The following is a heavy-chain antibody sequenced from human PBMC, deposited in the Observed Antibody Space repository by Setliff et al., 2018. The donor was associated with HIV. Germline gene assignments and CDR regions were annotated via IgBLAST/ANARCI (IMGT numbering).Heavy chain of an antibody. D-gene: IGHD3-10*01. J-gene: IGHJ4*02. CDR3: ARSLLFEESYYRPYDF. V-gene: IGHV3-7*03. CDR2: IKQDGSDK. CDR1: GFTSGFAFTNYW. Sequence: PGGSLRLSCAASGFTSGFAFTNYWMNWVRQTPGKGLEWVANIKQDGSDKYYADSVKGRFTISRDNTRNSLYLHMAGLRAEDTAIYYCARSLLFEESYYRPYDFWGQGTLVTVSS.